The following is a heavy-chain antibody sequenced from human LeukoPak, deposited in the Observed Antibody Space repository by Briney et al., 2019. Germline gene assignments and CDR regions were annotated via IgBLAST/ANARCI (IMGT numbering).Heavy chain of an antibody. D-gene: IGHD1-26*01. V-gene: IGHV4-4*08. CDR2: IYSSGNT. CDR1: GGSISSYF. CDR3: AREPQSIVAHYNWFDP. J-gene: IGHJ5*02. Sequence: SETLSLTCTVSGGSISSYFWSWIRQPPGKGLEWIGYIYSSGNTNYIPSLKSRVSISIDTSKNQFSLKLTSVTAADTAVYYCAREPQSIVAHYNWFDPWGQGTLVTVSS.